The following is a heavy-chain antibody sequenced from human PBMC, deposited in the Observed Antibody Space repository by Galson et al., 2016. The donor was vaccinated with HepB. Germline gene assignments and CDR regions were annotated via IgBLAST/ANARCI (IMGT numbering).Heavy chain of an antibody. CDR2: ISTSGGTD. V-gene: IGHV3-30*18. D-gene: IGHD2-15*01. J-gene: IGHJ4*01. Sequence: SLRLSCAASGLTFSSYAMSWVRPAPGKGLEWVAVISTSGGTDYYADPVTGRFTISRDNSKSTLYLQMNSLRPEETAVYYCAKEGGPQFDTSGSRYHFDYGGHGPRVTVSS. CDR1: GLTFSSYA. CDR3: AKEGGPQFDTSGSRYHFDY.